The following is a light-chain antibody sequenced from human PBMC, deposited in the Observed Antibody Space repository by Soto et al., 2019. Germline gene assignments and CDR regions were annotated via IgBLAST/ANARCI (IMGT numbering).Light chain of an antibody. J-gene: IGKJ1*01. CDR3: QQYGRSPGT. Sequence: EIVLTQSPGTLSLSPGERDTLSCRASQSVTRNYLAWYQQKPGQAPRLLIFGASIRATGLPDRFSGSGSGTDFTITISRLEPEDFAVYYCQQYGRSPGTFGQGTKVEIK. V-gene: IGKV3-20*01. CDR2: GAS. CDR1: QSVTRNY.